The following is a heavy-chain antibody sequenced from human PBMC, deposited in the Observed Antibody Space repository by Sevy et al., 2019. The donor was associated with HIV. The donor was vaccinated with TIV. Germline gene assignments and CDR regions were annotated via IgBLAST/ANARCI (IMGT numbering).Heavy chain of an antibody. CDR2: ISSDSSGI. CDR3: AREGGYTDQGMDV. J-gene: IGHJ6*02. CDR1: GFTFSNYD. D-gene: IGHD5-12*01. Sequence: GGSLRLSCAASGFTFSNYDMNWVRQAPGKGVEWVSYISSDSSGIYYADSVKGRLTISRDNAKNSLYVQMNRLRAEDTAVYYSAREGGYTDQGMDVWGQGTTVTVSS. V-gene: IGHV3-48*01.